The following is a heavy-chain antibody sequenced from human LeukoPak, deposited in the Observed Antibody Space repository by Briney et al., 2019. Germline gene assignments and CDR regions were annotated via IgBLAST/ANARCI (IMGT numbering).Heavy chain of an antibody. J-gene: IGHJ4*02. CDR2: INSDGSTT. CDR1: GFTFSSYW. V-gene: IGHV3-74*01. CDR3: ARVEDYDILTGFDY. D-gene: IGHD3-9*01. Sequence: GGSLRLSCVASGFTFSSYWMHWVRQAPGEGLVWVSRINSDGSTTTYADSVKGRFTISRDNSKNTLYLQMNSLRAEDTAVYYCARVEDYDILTGFDYWGQGTLVTVSS.